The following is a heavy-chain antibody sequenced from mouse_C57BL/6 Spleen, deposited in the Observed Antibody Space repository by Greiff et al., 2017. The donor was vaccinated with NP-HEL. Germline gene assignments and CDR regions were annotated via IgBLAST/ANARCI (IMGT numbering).Heavy chain of an antibody. Sequence: EVQLVESGGGLVKPGGSLKLSCAASGFTFSSYAMSWVRQTPEKRLEWVATISDGGSYTYYPDNVKGRFTISRDNAKNNLYLQMSHLKSEDTAMYYCARDGWDGPFDYWGQGTTLTVSS. D-gene: IGHD4-1*01. V-gene: IGHV5-4*01. J-gene: IGHJ2*01. CDR3: ARDGWDGPFDY. CDR2: ISDGGSYT. CDR1: GFTFSSYA.